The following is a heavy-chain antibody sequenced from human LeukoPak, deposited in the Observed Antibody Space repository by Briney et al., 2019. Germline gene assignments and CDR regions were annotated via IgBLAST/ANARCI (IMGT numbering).Heavy chain of an antibody. D-gene: IGHD4-17*01. Sequence: GMXXVRQAPXXGLXGGAVVSFDGRNQNYADSVKGRFTISKDNSKNMVYLQMNSLRAEDTAVYYCAKDLYDYADIFDYWGQGTLVTVSS. V-gene: IGHV3-30*18. CDR2: VSFDGRNQ. J-gene: IGHJ4*02. CDR3: AKDLYDYADIFDY.